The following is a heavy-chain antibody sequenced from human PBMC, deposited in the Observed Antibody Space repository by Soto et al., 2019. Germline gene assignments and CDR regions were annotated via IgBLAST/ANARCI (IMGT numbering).Heavy chain of an antibody. D-gene: IGHD6-6*01. J-gene: IGHJ5*02. CDR1: GFTFSSYA. CDR3: ARGALQLVRTLYNWFDP. Sequence: GGSLRLSCAASGFTFSSYAMHWVRQAPGKGLEWVAVISYDGSNKYYADPVKGRFTISRDNSKNTLYLQMNSLRAEDTAVYYCARGALQLVRTLYNWFDPWGQGTLVTVSS. CDR2: ISYDGSNK. V-gene: IGHV3-30-3*01.